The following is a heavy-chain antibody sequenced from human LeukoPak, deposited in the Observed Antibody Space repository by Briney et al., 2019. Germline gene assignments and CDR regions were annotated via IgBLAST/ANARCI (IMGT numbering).Heavy chain of an antibody. Sequence: GGSLRLSCAASGFTFSSYAMSWVSQAPGKGLEWVSAISGSGGSTYYADSVKGRFTISRDNSKNTLYLQMNSLRAEDTAVYYCAKPGYSSNSGFDYWGQGTLVTVSS. CDR3: AKPGYSSNSGFDY. J-gene: IGHJ4*02. CDR2: ISGSGGST. D-gene: IGHD6-13*01. CDR1: GFTFSSYA. V-gene: IGHV3-23*01.